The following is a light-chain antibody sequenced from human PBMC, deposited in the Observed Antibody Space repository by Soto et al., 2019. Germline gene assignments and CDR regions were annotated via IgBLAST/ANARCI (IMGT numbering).Light chain of an antibody. V-gene: IGLV2-14*01. Sequence: QSALTQPASVSGSPGQSIAISCTGTSSDVGGYSYVSWYQQQPGKAPKLVISDVSNRPSGVSDRFSGSKSGNTASLTISGLQTEDEAYYYCASYTTSSTDVFGTGTKLTVL. CDR2: DVS. CDR3: ASYTTSSTDV. CDR1: SSDVGGYSY. J-gene: IGLJ1*01.